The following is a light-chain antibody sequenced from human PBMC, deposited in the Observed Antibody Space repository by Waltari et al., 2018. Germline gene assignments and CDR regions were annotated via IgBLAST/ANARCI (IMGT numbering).Light chain of an antibody. J-gene: IGLJ2*01. CDR2: GNN. CDR1: RPNIGAGSD. CDR3: QSYDSSLRASL. V-gene: IGLV1-40*01. Sequence: QSGLTPPPSDSGAPAQMVTISFTRIRPNIGAGSDVYSYQVLPGITPKLLIYGNNNRPSGVADRVSGSKSGTSASLAITGLQAEDEADYYCQSYDSSLRASLFGGGTRLTVL.